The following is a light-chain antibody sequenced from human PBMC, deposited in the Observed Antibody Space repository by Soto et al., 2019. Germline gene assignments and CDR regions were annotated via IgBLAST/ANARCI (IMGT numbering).Light chain of an antibody. CDR2: DVS. Sequence: QSALTQPASVSGSPGQSITISCTGTSSDVGGYNYVSWYQQHPGKAPKLMIYDVSNRPSGVSNRFSDSKSGNTASLTISGLQAEDEADYYCSSYTSSSTLGYVFGTGTKLTVL. CDR1: SSDVGGYNY. CDR3: SSYTSSSTLGYV. J-gene: IGLJ1*01. V-gene: IGLV2-14*01.